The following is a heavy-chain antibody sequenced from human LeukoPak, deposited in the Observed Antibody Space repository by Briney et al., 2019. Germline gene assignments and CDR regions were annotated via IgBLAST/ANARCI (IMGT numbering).Heavy chain of an antibody. CDR3: ARMGPLGAFDI. D-gene: IGHD3-16*01. CDR1: GFTFSSYS. J-gene: IGHJ3*02. Sequence: GGSLRLSCAASGFTFSSYSMNWVRQAPGKGLEWVSSISSSSSYIYYADSVKGRFTISRDNAKNSLYLQMNSLRAEDTAVYYCARMGPLGAFDIWGQGTMVTVSS. CDR2: ISSSSSYI. V-gene: IGHV3-21*01.